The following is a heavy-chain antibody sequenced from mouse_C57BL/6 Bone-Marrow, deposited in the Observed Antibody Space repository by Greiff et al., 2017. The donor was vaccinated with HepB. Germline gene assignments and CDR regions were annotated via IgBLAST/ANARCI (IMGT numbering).Heavy chain of an antibody. J-gene: IGHJ4*01. Sequence: VQVVESGAELVRPGASVKLSCKASGYTFTDYYINWVKQRPGQGLEWIARIYPGSGNTYYNEKFKGKATLAAEKSSSTAYMQLSSLTSEDSAFYFCARMCDGYYRCAMDYWGQGTSVTVSS. CDR1: GYTFTDYY. CDR2: IYPGSGNT. D-gene: IGHD2-3*01. CDR3: ARMCDGYYRCAMDY. V-gene: IGHV1-76*01.